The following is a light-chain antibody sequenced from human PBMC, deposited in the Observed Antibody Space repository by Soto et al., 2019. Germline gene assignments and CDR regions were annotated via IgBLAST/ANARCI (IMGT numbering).Light chain of an antibody. Sequence: EIVLTQSPATLSLSPGERATLSCRASQSVSSYLAWYQQKPGQAPSLLIYDATNRATGIPARFSGSGSGTDFTLTIISLDPEDFAVYYCQHRSNWFTFGPGNKVDIK. CDR3: QHRSNWFT. CDR1: QSVSSY. J-gene: IGKJ3*01. V-gene: IGKV3-11*01. CDR2: DAT.